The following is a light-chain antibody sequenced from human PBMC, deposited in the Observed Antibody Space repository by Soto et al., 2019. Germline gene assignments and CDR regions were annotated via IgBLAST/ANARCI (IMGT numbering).Light chain of an antibody. CDR1: NSNIGAHYN. CDR2: DNI. V-gene: IGLV1-40*01. CDR3: QSYDSSLSGAV. Sequence: QSVLTQPPSVSGAPGQRVTISCTGNNSNIGAHYNVHWYQQLPGTAPKLLMYDNIHRPSGVPDRFSGSKSGTSASLAITGLQAEDEADYYCQSYDSSLSGAVFGGGTQLTVL. J-gene: IGLJ7*01.